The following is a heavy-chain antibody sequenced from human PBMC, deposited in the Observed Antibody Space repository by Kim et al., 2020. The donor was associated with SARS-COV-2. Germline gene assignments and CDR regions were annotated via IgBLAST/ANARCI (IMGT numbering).Heavy chain of an antibody. Sequence: TKYSQKFQGRVTITRDTSASTAYMELSSLRSEDTAVYYCARDRSSGWYGYWGQGTLVTVSS. J-gene: IGHJ4*02. V-gene: IGHV1-3*01. D-gene: IGHD6-19*01. CDR3: ARDRSSGWYGY. CDR2: T.